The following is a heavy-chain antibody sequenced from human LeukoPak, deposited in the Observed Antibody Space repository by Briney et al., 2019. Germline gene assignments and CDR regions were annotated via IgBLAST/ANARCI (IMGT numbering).Heavy chain of an antibody. J-gene: IGHJ4*02. CDR3: ARSQYCSGGSCSRLGDC. CDR2: IWQEGSNK. Sequence: GRSLRLSCAPSGFTFSTYAMHWARQAPGEGREWVGDIWQEGSNKYYADSVKGRFTISRDNSKHTLYLQMDSLRAEATAVYYCARSQYCSGGSCSRLGDCSGQPSLVTVSS. D-gene: IGHD2-15*01. V-gene: IGHV3-33*01. CDR1: GFTFSTYA.